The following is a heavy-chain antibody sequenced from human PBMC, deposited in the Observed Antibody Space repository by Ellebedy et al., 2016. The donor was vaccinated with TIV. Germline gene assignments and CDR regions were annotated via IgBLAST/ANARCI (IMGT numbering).Heavy chain of an antibody. Sequence: GESLKISCAASGFTFSAYWMSWVRQAPGKGLEWVANIKQDGSEKYYVDSVKGRFTISRDNAKNSLYLQMNSLRAEDTAVYYCARARGCSGGSCSNFDYWGQGTLVTVSS. CDR3: ARARGCSGGSCSNFDY. D-gene: IGHD2-15*01. J-gene: IGHJ4*02. V-gene: IGHV3-7*01. CDR2: IKQDGSEK. CDR1: GFTFSAYW.